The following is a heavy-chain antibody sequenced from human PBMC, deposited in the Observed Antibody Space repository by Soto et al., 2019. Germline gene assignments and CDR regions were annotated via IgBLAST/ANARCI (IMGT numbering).Heavy chain of an antibody. V-gene: IGHV4-4*02. J-gene: IGHJ4*02. D-gene: IGHD1-7*01. CDR1: GGSFTSNNW. Sequence: QVQLQESGPGLVKPSGTLSLTCAVSGGSFTSNNWWTWVRPPPGQGLDWIGEIDRTGSTNYNPSLKSRVTISLDKSENQFSLKVTSLTAADTAVYYCASRDPGTSVDYWGQGTLVTVSS. CDR3: ASRDPGTSVDY. CDR2: IDRTGST.